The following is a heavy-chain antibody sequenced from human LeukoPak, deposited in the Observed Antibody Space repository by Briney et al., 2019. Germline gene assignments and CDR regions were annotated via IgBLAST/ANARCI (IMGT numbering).Heavy chain of an antibody. CDR3: ARHGGMYSPNYYFDY. Sequence: PGGSLRLSCAASGFTFSSYAMHWVRQAPGKGLEWIGSIYYSGSTYYDPSLKSRVTISVDTSKNQFSLKLSSVTAADTAVYYCARHGGMYSPNYYFDYWGQGTLVTVSS. CDR2: IYYSGST. CDR1: GFTFSSYAMH. V-gene: IGHV4-39*01. J-gene: IGHJ4*02. D-gene: IGHD3-16*01.